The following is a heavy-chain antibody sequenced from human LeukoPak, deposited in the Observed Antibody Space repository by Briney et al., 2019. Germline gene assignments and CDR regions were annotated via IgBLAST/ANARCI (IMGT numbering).Heavy chain of an antibody. J-gene: IGHJ5*02. Sequence: SETLSLTCTVSGGSISSSSYYWGWIRQPPGKGLEWIGEINHSGSTNYNPSLKSRVTIPVDTSKNQFSLKLSSVTAADTAVYYCARGLRSSSSHWFDPWGQGTLVTVSS. CDR2: INHSGST. CDR1: GGSISSSSYY. CDR3: ARGLRSSSSHWFDP. D-gene: IGHD6-6*01. V-gene: IGHV4-39*07.